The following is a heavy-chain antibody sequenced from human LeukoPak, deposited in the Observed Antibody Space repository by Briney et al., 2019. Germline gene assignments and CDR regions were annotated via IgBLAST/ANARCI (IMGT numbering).Heavy chain of an antibody. J-gene: IGHJ3*02. Sequence: SETLSLTCAVSGVSINSSKWWSWVRQPPGKGLEWIGSIYYSGSTYYNPSLKSRVTISVDTSKNQFSLKLSSVTAADTAVYYCARVSITMIAVRGAFDIWGQGTMVTVSS. D-gene: IGHD3-22*01. CDR2: IYYSGST. CDR1: GVSINSSKW. CDR3: ARVSITMIAVRGAFDI. V-gene: IGHV4-4*02.